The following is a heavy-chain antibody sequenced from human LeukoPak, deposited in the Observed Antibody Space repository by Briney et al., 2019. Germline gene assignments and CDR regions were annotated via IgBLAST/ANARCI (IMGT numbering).Heavy chain of an antibody. CDR1: GVTFRSSS. V-gene: IGHV3-48*02. D-gene: IGHD2-21*02. CDR2: ISSSSSII. J-gene: IGHJ4*02. Sequence: GRSLRLSCAASGVTFRSSSMNLVRQAPGKGLEWLSYISSSSSIIYYADSVKGRFIISRDNAKNSLYLQMNSLRDEDTAVYYCAKSDTYRFDYWGQGTLVTVSS. CDR3: AKSDTYRFDY.